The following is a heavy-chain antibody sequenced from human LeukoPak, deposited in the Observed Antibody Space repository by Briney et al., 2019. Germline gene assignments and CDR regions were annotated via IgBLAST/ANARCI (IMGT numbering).Heavy chain of an antibody. Sequence: ASVKVSCKASGGTFSSYGISWVRQAPGQGLEWMGGIIPIFGTANYAQKFQGRVTITADESTSTAYMELSSLRSEDTAVYYCARGGQYSYGLVDYWGQGTLVTVSS. CDR2: IIPIFGTA. V-gene: IGHV1-69*13. CDR1: GGTFSSYG. CDR3: ARGGQYSYGLVDY. J-gene: IGHJ4*02. D-gene: IGHD5-18*01.